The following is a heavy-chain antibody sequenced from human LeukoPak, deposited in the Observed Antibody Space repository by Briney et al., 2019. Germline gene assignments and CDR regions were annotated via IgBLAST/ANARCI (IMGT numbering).Heavy chain of an antibody. V-gene: IGHV3-48*01. CDR2: ISSSSSTI. CDR1: GFSFSSYS. CDR3: AKDAANLLYYFDY. J-gene: IGHJ4*02. Sequence: GGSLRLSCAAFGFSFSSYSMNWVRQAPGKGLEWVSYISSSSSTIYYADSVKGRFTISRDNAKNSLYLQMNSLRAEDTAVYYCAKDAANLLYYFDYWGQGALVTVSS. D-gene: IGHD2-15*01.